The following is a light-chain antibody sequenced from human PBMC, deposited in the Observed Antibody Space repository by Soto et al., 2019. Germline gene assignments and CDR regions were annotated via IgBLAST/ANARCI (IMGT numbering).Light chain of an antibody. CDR2: NVN. CDR1: SSDVGNYNY. V-gene: IGLV2-14*01. J-gene: IGLJ1*01. Sequence: QSVLTQSASVSGSPGQSITISCTGTSSDVGNYNYVSWYQQHPGEVPKLIIFNVNNRPSGVSNRFSGSKSGNTASLTISGLQAEDEADYYCSSFTSSTTXVXGTGTKVTVL. CDR3: SSFTSSTTXV.